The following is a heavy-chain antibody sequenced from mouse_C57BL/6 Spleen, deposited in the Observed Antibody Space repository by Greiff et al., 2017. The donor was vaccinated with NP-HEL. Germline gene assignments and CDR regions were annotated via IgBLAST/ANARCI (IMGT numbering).Heavy chain of an antibody. D-gene: IGHD2-3*01. CDR1: GFSFNTYA. Sequence: EVKLMESGGGLVQPKGSLKLSCAASGFSFNTYAMNWVRQAPGKGLEWVARIRSKSNNYATYYADSVKDRFTISRDDSESMLYLQMNNLKTEDTAMYYCVRHYDGYYDDAMDYWGQGTSVTVSS. CDR2: IRSKSNNYAT. CDR3: VRHYDGYYDDAMDY. V-gene: IGHV10-1*01. J-gene: IGHJ4*01.